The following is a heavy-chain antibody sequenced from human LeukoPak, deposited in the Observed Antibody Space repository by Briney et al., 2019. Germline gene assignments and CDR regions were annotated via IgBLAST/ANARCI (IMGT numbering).Heavy chain of an antibody. CDR1: GASISNYY. D-gene: IGHD2-2*01. Sequence: SETLSLTCTVSGASISNYYWGWVRQPPGKGLEWVGYIYYSGSTNYNPSLKSRVTISLDTSKNQFSLKLSSVTAADTAVYYCARGGYCSSTSCYEDAFDIWGQGTMVTVSS. J-gene: IGHJ3*02. CDR2: IYYSGST. CDR3: ARGGYCSSTSCYEDAFDI. V-gene: IGHV4-59*12.